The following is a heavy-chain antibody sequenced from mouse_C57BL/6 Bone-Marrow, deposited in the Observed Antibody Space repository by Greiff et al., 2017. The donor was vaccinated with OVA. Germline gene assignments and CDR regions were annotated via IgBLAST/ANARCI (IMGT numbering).Heavy chain of an antibody. Sequence: LLNPLCSLKLSFASSVFTFSSYAMSWVRQTPEKRLEWVAYISSGGDYIYYADTVKGRFTISRDNARNTLYLQMSSLKSEDTAMYYCTRLLDAMDYWGQGTSVTVSS. J-gene: IGHJ4*01. CDR3: TRLLDAMDY. CDR2: ISSGGDYI. V-gene: IGHV5-9-1*02. CDR1: VFTFSSYA. D-gene: IGHD2-1*01.